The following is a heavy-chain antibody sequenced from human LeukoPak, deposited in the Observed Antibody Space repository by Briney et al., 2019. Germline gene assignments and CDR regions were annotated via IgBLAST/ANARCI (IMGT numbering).Heavy chain of an antibody. CDR2: INAGNGNT. D-gene: IGHD3-10*01. V-gene: IGHV1-3*03. Sequence: ASVKVSCTASGYTFTSYAMHWVRQAPGQRLEWMGWINAGNGNTKYSQEFQGRVTITRDTSASTAYMELSSLRSEDMAVYYCARTLAYYYGSGCYYNADATLDYWGQGTLVTVSS. CDR1: GYTFTSYA. J-gene: IGHJ4*02. CDR3: ARTLAYYYGSGCYYNADATLDY.